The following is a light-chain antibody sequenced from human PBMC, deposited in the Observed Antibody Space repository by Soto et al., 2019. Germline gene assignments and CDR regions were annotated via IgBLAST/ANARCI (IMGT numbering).Light chain of an antibody. J-gene: IGKJ3*01. CDR2: GAS. V-gene: IGKV3-20*01. CDR1: QSVSSSY. CDR3: QQYGSSPLFT. Sequence: ERVLTQFPATLSLYQGERATLSCRASQSVSSSYLAWYQQKPGQAPRLLIYGASSRATGIPDRFSGSGSGTDFTHTISRLEPEDFAVYYCQQYGSSPLFTFGPGTKVDIK.